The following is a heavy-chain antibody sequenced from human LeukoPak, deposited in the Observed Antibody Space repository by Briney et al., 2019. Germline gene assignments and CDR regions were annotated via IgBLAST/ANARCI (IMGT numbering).Heavy chain of an antibody. D-gene: IGHD3-22*01. J-gene: IGHJ5*02. Sequence: SETLSLTCAVTGDSINRGAYSWSWIRQPPGKGLDLLGYIYYSGSTYYNPSLKSRVTISVDRSKNQFSLKLSSVTAADTAVYYCARVRYYYDSSGYYRWFDPWGQGTLVTVS. CDR1: GDSINRGAYS. CDR3: ARVRYYYDSSGYYRWFDP. CDR2: IYYSGST. V-gene: IGHV4-30-2*01.